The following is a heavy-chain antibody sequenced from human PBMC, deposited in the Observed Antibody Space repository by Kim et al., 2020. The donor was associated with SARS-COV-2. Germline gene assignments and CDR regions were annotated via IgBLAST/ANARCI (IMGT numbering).Heavy chain of an antibody. J-gene: IGHJ4*02. CDR1: GFTFSSYA. CDR3: ARDGGPSSSITMIVVVIHFDY. D-gene: IGHD3-22*01. V-gene: IGHV3-30*04. Sequence: GGSLRLSCAASGFTFSSYAMHWVRQAPGKGLEWVAVISYDGSNKYYADSVKGRFTISRDNSKNTLYLQMNSLRAEDTAVYYCARDGGPSSSITMIVVVIHFDYWGQGTLVTVSS. CDR2: ISYDGSNK.